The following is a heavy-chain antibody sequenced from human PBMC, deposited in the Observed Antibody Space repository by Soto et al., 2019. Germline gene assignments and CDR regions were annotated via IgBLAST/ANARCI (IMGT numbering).Heavy chain of an antibody. CDR2: IDPSDSYT. D-gene: IGHD2-21*01. Sequence: GEALKISCKGSGYSLTSYWISWVRQMPGKGLEWMGRIDPSDSYTNYSPSFQGHVTISADKSISTAYLQWSSLKASDTAMYYCARRAIPSYYYYGMDVWGQGTTVTVSS. V-gene: IGHV5-10-1*01. CDR3: ARRAIPSYYYYGMDV. J-gene: IGHJ6*02. CDR1: GYSLTSYW.